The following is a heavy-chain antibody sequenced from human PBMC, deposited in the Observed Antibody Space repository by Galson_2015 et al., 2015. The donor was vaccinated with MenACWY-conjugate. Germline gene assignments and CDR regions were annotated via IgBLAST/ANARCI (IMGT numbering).Heavy chain of an antibody. CDR3: ARMHGGYVDY. CDR1: GDSVSGYTAA. V-gene: IGHV6-1*01. CDR2: TYYRSKWNY. D-gene: IGHD2-15*01. J-gene: IGHJ4*02. Sequence: CVISGDSVSGYTAAWTWIRQSPSRGLKWLGRTYYRSKWNYNYALSVKSRIIINPDTSKNQFSLQLNSVTPEDTAVYFCARMHGGYVDYWGQGALVTVSS.